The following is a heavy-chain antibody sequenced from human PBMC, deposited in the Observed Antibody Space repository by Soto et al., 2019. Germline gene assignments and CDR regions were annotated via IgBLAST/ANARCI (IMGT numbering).Heavy chain of an antibody. Sequence: QITLKESGPTLVKPTQTLTLTCTFSGFSLTTSGVGVGWIRQPPGKALGRLALIYWDHDKRYSPSLPSRLAITKDTSKIPVVLTMTNADPVDTVTYYGAHIPNYYHYDWCDPWGQGAL. CDR1: GFSLTTSGVG. CDR2: IYWDHDK. V-gene: IGHV2-5*02. J-gene: IGHJ5*02. D-gene: IGHD3-16*01. CDR3: AHIPNYYHYDWCDP.